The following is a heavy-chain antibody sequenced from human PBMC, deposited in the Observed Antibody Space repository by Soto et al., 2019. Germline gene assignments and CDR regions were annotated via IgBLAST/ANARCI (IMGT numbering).Heavy chain of an antibody. V-gene: IGHV3-30-3*01. CDR3: ARAIVVVTAAPDY. CDR1: GFTCSSYA. Sequence: WWSLRLSCSASGFTCSSYAMHWFRQAPGKGLEWVAVISYDGSNKYYADSVKGRFTISRGNSKNTLYLQMNSLRAEDTAVYYCARAIVVVTAAPDYWGQGTLVTVSS. D-gene: IGHD2-21*02. J-gene: IGHJ4*02. CDR2: ISYDGSNK.